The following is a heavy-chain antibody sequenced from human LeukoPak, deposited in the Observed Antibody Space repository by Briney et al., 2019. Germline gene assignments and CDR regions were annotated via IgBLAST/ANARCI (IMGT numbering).Heavy chain of an antibody. J-gene: IGHJ6*03. CDR2: ISGSGGST. V-gene: IGHV3-23*01. Sequence: GGSLRLSCAASGFTFSSYAMTWVRQAPGKGLEWVSAISGSGGSTYYADSVKGRFTISRDNSKNTLYLQMNSLRAEDTAVYYCAKGGAVSSKSITMVRGTRKYSYYMDVWGKGTTVTISS. D-gene: IGHD3-10*01. CDR3: AKGGAVSSKSITMVRGTRKYSYYMDV. CDR1: GFTFSSYA.